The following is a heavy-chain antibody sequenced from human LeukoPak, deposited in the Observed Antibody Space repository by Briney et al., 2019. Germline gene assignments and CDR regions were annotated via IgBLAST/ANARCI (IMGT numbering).Heavy chain of an antibody. CDR3: ARVRRDYDILTGYYPLYFDY. Sequence: ASVKVSCKASGYTFTSYAMNWVRQAPGQGLEWMGWINTNTGNPTYAQGFTGRFVFSLDTSVSTAYLQISSLKAEDTAVYYCARVRRDYDILTGYYPLYFDYWGQGTLVTVSS. V-gene: IGHV7-4-1*02. CDR2: INTNTGNP. J-gene: IGHJ4*02. D-gene: IGHD3-9*01. CDR1: GYTFTSYA.